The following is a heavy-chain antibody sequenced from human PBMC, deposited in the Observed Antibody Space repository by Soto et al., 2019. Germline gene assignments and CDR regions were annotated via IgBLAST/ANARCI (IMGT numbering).Heavy chain of an antibody. J-gene: IGHJ5*02. V-gene: IGHV5-51*01. CDR2: IYPGDSDT. CDR3: ARLGGSGSYSIVNWFDP. CDR1: GYSFTSYW. D-gene: IGHD3-10*01. Sequence: PGESLKISCKGSGYSFTSYWIGWLRQMPGKGLEWMGIIYPGDSDTRYSPSFQGQVTISADKSISTAYLQWSSLKASDTAMYYCARLGGSGSYSIVNWFDPWGQGTLVTVSS.